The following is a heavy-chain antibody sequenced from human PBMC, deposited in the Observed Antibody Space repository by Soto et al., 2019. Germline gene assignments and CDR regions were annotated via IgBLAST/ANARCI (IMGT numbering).Heavy chain of an antibody. CDR2: IIPIFGTA. J-gene: IGHJ3*02. D-gene: IGHD5-12*01. V-gene: IGHV1-69*13. CDR3: ARLGRDGYNFRAFDI. CDR1: GGTFSSYA. Sequence: SVKVSCKDSGGTFSSYAISWVRQAPGQGLEWMGGIIPIFGTANYAQKFQGRVTITADESTSTAYMELSSLRSEDTAVYYCARLGRDGYNFRAFDIWGQGTMVTVS.